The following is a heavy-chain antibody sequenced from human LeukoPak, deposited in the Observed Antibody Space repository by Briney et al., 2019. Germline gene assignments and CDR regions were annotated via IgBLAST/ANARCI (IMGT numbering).Heavy chain of an antibody. CDR1: GFTFSSYA. CDR3: ARSVWTQPRQLDCRFDP. J-gene: IGHJ5*02. CDR2: ISSSSSYI. Sequence: GGSLRLSCAASGFTFSSYAMSWVRQAPGEGLEWVSSISSSSSYIYYADSVKGRFTISRDNAKNSLYLQMNSLRAEDTAVYYCARSVWTQPRQLDCRFDPWGQGTLVTVSS. V-gene: IGHV3-21*01. D-gene: IGHD6-13*01.